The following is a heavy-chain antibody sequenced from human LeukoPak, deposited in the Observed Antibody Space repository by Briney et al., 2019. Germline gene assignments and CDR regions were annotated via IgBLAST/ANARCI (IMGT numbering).Heavy chain of an antibody. CDR3: AKYGGYPLLVGN. Sequence: GGSLRLSCTASGFTFGDYAMSWVRQAPGKGLEWVSAISGSGGSTYYADSVKGRFTISRDNSKNTLYLQMNSLRAEDTAVYYCAKYGGYPLLVGNWGQGTLVTVSS. CDR1: GFTFGDYA. D-gene: IGHD5-12*01. V-gene: IGHV3-23*01. J-gene: IGHJ4*02. CDR2: ISGSGGST.